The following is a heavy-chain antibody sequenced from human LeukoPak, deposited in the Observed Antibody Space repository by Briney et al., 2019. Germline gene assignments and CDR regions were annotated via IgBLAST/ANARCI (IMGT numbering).Heavy chain of an antibody. V-gene: IGHV1-2*02. CDR3: ARGGSSGEWFSHLDY. CDR1: GYTFTGYY. CDR2: INPNSGGT. D-gene: IGHD3-3*01. J-gene: IGHJ4*02. Sequence: GASVKVSCKASGYTFTGYYMHWVRQAPGQGLEWMGWINPNSGGTNYAQKFQGRVTMTRDTSISTAYMELSRLRSDDTAVYYCARGGSSGEWFSHLDYWGRGTLVTVSS.